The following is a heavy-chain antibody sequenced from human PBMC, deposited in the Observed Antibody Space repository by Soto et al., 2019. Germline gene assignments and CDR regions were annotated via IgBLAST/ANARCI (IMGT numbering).Heavy chain of an antibody. CDR2: ISPDGSDT. J-gene: IGHJ5*02. D-gene: IGHD3-9*01. Sequence: EVQLVESGGGLVQPGGSLRLSCAASGFTFSNYWMNWVRQSPGKGLVWVSRISPDGSDTSYADSVEGRFTISRDNAKNHPIWQKKNLKAEDNANFFRAVLGGNYFDRDGHFEPLGRGALVTVSS. CDR1: GFTFSNYW. V-gene: IGHV3-74*01. CDR3: AVLGGNYFDRDGHFEP.